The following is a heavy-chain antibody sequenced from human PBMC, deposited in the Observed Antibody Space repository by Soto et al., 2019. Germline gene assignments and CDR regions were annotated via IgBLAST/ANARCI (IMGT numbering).Heavy chain of an antibody. Sequence: PXQTLSLPCAISGDSVSSNSAAWNWIRQSPSRGLEWLGRTYYRPKWYNDYAVSVKSRITINPDTSKNQFSLQLNSVTHEETAVYYCAMIAVAGTRSFDYWGQGNLVTVSS. CDR2: TYYRPKWYN. CDR1: GDSVSSNSAA. CDR3: AMIAVAGTRSFDY. D-gene: IGHD6-19*01. V-gene: IGHV6-1*01. J-gene: IGHJ4*02.